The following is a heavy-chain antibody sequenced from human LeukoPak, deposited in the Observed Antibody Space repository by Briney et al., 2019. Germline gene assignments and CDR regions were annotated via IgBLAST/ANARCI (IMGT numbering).Heavy chain of an antibody. CDR2: INHSGST. D-gene: IGHD6-13*01. V-gene: IGHV4-34*01. CDR3: ARRRSSWYRLDAFDI. Sequence: SETLSLTCAVYGGSFSGYYWSWIRQPPGKGLEWIGEINHSGSTNYNPSLKSRVTISVDTSKNQFSLKLSSVTAADTAVYYCARRRSSWYRLDAFDIWGQGTMVTVSS. CDR1: GGSFSGYY. J-gene: IGHJ3*02.